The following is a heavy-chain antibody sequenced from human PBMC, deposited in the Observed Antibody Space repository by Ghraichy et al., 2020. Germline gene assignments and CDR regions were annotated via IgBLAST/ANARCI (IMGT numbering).Heavy chain of an antibody. Sequence: LSLTCVASEFTFSSYTMNWVRQAPGQGLEWVSSINFDSTYIYYADSVRGRFTISRDNAKNSLYLQMNSLRAEDTAVYYCARDFVGPFDYWGQGTLVTVSS. V-gene: IGHV3-21*01. CDR2: INFDSTYI. CDR3: ARDFVGPFDY. CDR1: EFTFSSYT. J-gene: IGHJ4*02.